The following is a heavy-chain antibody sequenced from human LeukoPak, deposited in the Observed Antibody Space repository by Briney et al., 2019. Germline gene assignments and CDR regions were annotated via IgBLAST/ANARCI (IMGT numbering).Heavy chain of an antibody. V-gene: IGHV3-7*03. D-gene: IGHD3-16*01. CDR3: ARGGGLDV. CDR1: GFTFSSYW. CDR2: INHNGNVN. Sequence: GGSLRLYCAASGFTFSSYWMNWARQAPGKGLEWVASINHNGNVNYYVDSVKGRFTISRDNAKNSLYLQMSNLRAEDTAVYFCARGGGLDVWGQGATVTASS. J-gene: IGHJ6*02.